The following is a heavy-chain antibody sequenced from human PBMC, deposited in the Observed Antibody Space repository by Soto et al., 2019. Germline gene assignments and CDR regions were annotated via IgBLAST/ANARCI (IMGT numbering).Heavy chain of an antibody. CDR3: ARHGERTIRSLNWFDP. D-gene: IGHD4-17*01. J-gene: IGHJ5*02. CDR2: INHSGST. V-gene: IGHV4-34*01. CDR1: GGSFSGYY. Sequence: PSETLSLTCAVYGGSFSGYYWSWIRQPPGKGLEWIGEINHSGSTNYNPSLKSRVTISVDTSKNQFSLKLSSVTAADTAVYYCARHGERTIRSLNWFDPWGQGTLVTVS.